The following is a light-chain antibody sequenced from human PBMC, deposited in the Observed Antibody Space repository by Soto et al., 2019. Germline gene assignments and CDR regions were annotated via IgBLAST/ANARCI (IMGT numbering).Light chain of an antibody. Sequence: QLVLTQPPSASASLGASVKLTCTLSSGHNSYAIAWHQQQPEKGPRYLMKLNSDGSHSKGDGIPDRFSGSSSGAERYLTISRLQSEDEAGYYCQTWSNGLRVFGGGTKLTLL. V-gene: IGLV4-69*01. CDR1: SGHNSYA. CDR2: LNSDGSH. CDR3: QTWSNGLRV. J-gene: IGLJ3*02.